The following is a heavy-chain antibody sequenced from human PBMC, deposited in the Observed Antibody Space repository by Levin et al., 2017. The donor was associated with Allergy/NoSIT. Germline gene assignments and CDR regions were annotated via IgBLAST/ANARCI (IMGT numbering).Heavy chain of an antibody. CDR3: ARSYRAVAGMGSFY. V-gene: IGHV3-48*02. J-gene: IGHJ4*02. D-gene: IGHD6-19*01. CDR1: GFTFSSYS. CDR2: ISSSSSKI. Sequence: PGGSLRLSCAASGFTFSSYSMNWVRQAPGKGLEWVSYISSSSSKIYYADSVKGRFTISRDSAKNSLYLQMNSLRDEDTAVYYCARSYRAVAGMGSFYWGQGTLVTVSS.